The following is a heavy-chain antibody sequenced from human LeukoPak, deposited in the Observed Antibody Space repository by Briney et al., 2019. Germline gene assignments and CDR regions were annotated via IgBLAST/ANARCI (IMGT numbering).Heavy chain of an antibody. CDR3: ARDLWRNHYDPYYYGMDV. CDR1: GFTFSSYE. D-gene: IGHD5-12*01. J-gene: IGHJ6*02. V-gene: IGHV3-48*03. CDR2: ISSSGSTI. Sequence: GGSLRLSCAASGFTFSSYEMNWVRQAPGKGLEGVSYISSSGSTIYYADSVKGRFTISRDNAKNSLYLQMNSLRAEDTAVYYCARDLWRNHYDPYYYGMDVWGQGTTVTVSS.